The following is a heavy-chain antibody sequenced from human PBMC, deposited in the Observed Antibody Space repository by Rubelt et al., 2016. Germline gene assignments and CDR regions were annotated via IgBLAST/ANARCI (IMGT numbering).Heavy chain of an antibody. CDR3: ARDADSSGVNLSYFDY. V-gene: IGHV3-64D*09. J-gene: IGHJ4*02. CDR2: ISSNGGST. Sequence: EVQLVESGGGVVQPGGSLRLSCAASGFTFSSYAMHWVRQAPGKGLEYVSAISSNGGSTYYADSVKGRFTISRDNSKNTLYLQMSSLGAEDTAVYYCARDADSSGVNLSYFDYWGQGTLVTVSS. D-gene: IGHD3-22*01. CDR1: GFTFSSYA.